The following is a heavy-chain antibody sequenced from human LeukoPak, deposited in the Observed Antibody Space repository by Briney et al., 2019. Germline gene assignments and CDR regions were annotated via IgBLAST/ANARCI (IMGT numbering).Heavy chain of an antibody. CDR1: GGSISSYY. V-gene: IGHV3-11*04. CDR3: ARIGTGGAFDI. D-gene: IGHD1-1*01. CDR2: ISSSGSTI. Sequence: LSLTCTVSGGSISSYYWSWIRQAPGKGLEWVSYISSSGSTIYYADSVKGRFTISRDNAKNSLYLQMNSLRAEDTAVYYCARIGTGGAFDIWGQGTMVTVSS. J-gene: IGHJ3*02.